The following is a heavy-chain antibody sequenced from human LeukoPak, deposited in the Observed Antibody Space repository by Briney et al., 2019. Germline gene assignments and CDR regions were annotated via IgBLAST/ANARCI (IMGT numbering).Heavy chain of an antibody. D-gene: IGHD3-22*01. J-gene: IGHJ4*02. CDR2: IYPGDSDT. Sequence: MGIIYPGDSDTRYSPSFQGQVTISADKSISTAYLQWSSLKASDTAMYYCARHPDSSGSIDYWGQGTLVTVSS. CDR3: ARHPDSSGSIDY. V-gene: IGHV5-51*01.